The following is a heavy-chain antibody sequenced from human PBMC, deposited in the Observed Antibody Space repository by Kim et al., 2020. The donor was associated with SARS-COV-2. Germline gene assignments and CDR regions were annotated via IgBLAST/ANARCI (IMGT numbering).Heavy chain of an antibody. CDR1: GGSFSGYY. D-gene: IGHD3-22*01. Sequence: SETLSLTCAVYGGSFSGYYWSWIRQPPGKGLEWIGEINHSGSTNYNPSLKSRVTISVDTSKNQFSLKLSSVTAADTAVYYCARAQAGLRLPYYYYYYGMDVWSQGTTVTVSS. J-gene: IGHJ6*02. CDR3: ARAQAGLRLPYYYYYYGMDV. V-gene: IGHV4-34*01. CDR2: INHSGST.